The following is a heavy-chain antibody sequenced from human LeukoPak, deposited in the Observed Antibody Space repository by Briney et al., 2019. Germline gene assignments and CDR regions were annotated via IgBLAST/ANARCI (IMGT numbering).Heavy chain of an antibody. Sequence: SETLSLTCSVSGASISPYYWVWIRQPPGKGLEWIGYVFYNGRTSYNPSLKSRVTISADTSKNQFSLKMNSVTAADTAVYYCARASYSYGDDAFDIWGQGTMVTVSS. D-gene: IGHD5-18*01. V-gene: IGHV4-59*08. CDR3: ARASYSYGDDAFDI. CDR1: GASISPYY. J-gene: IGHJ3*02. CDR2: VFYNGRT.